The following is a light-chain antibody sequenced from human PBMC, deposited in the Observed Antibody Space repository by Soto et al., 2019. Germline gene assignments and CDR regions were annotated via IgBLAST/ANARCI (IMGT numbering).Light chain of an antibody. CDR3: QVWDGDSDHVV. V-gene: IGLV3-21*02. Sequence: SYELAQPPSVSVAPGQTARITGGGYNIGSESVQWYQQKPGQAPVKVVPERFSGSKSGNTATLTISRVEAGDEADYYCQVWDGDSDHVVFGGGTKLTVL. J-gene: IGLJ2*01. CDR1: NIGSES.